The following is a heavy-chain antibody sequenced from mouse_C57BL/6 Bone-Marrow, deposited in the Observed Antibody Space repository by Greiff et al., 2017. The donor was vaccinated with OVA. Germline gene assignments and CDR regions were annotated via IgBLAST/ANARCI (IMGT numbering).Heavy chain of an antibody. D-gene: IGHD1-1*01. CDR3: ASVHYYGSVYAMDY. V-gene: IGHV1-19*01. CDR2: INPYNGGT. CDR1: GYTFTDYY. J-gene: IGHJ4*01. Sequence: EVQLQQSGPVLVKPGASVKMSCKASGYTFTDYYMNWVKQSHGKSLEWIGVINPYNGGTSYNQKFKGKATLTVDKSSSTAYMELNSLTSEDSAVYYCASVHYYGSVYAMDYWGQGTSVTVSS.